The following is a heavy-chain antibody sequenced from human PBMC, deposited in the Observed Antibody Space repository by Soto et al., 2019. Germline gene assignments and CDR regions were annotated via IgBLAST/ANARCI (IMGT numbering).Heavy chain of an antibody. CDR2: IGTSGKTI. V-gene: IGHV3-48*03. CDR1: GFTFSSYE. Sequence: GSLRLSCAVSGFTFSSYEMNWVRQAPGKGLVWVSYIGTSGKTIYYADSVRGRFTISRDNAKNSLYLQMNSLRAEDTAVYFCARDPAIYSGKFDYGLDVWGRGTTVTVSS. J-gene: IGHJ6*02. D-gene: IGHD4-4*01. CDR3: ARDPAIYSGKFDYGLDV.